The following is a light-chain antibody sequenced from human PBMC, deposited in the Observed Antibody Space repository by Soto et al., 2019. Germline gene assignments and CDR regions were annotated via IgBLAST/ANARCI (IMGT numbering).Light chain of an antibody. CDR1: QSISSSY. V-gene: IGKV3-20*01. Sequence: EIVLTQSPGTLSLSPGERATLSCRASQSISSSYLAWYQHKPGQAPMLLIFGASSSATDIPDRFSGSESGTDFTLTISRLEPDDFPVYYCQQFGSSSYTFSQGTKLEIK. CDR3: QQFGSSSYT. J-gene: IGKJ2*01. CDR2: GAS.